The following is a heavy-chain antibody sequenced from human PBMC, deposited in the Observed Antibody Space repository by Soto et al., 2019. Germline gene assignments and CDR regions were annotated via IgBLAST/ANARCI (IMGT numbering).Heavy chain of an antibody. CDR3: ARAPYYDILTGYYLRGAFDI. J-gene: IGHJ3*02. D-gene: IGHD3-9*01. Sequence: QVPLVQSGAEVKKPGASVKVSCKASGYTFTSYDINWVRQATGQGLEWMGWMNPNSGNTGYAQKFQGRVTMTRNTSISTAYMELSSLRSEDTAVYYCARAPYYDILTGYYLRGAFDIWGQGTMVTVSS. V-gene: IGHV1-8*01. CDR1: GYTFTSYD. CDR2: MNPNSGNT.